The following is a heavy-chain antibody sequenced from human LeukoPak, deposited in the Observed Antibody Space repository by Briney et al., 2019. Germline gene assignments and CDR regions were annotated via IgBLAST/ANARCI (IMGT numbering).Heavy chain of an antibody. Sequence: GSLRLSCAASGFTFNTYAMSWVRQPPGKGLEWIGEILHSGSTNYNPSLKSRVTMSADKSKNQFSLNLRSVTAADTAVYYCLYGGNSGDWVYWGQGTLVTVSS. J-gene: IGHJ4*02. CDR3: LYGGNSGDWVY. CDR2: ILHSGST. D-gene: IGHD4-23*01. V-gene: IGHV4-4*02. CDR1: GFTFNTYAM.